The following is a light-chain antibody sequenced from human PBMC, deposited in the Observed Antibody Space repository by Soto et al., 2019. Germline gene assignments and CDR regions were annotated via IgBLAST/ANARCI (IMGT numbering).Light chain of an antibody. J-gene: IGKJ2*01. V-gene: IGKV3-11*01. Sequence: EIVLTQSPATLSLSPGERATLSCRASQSVSSHLAWYQQRPGQAPRLLIYDATNRATGIPARSSGSGSGTDFTLTISSLEPEDFAVYYCQQRSNWPPYTFGQGTKVDIK. CDR3: QQRSNWPPYT. CDR2: DAT. CDR1: QSVSSH.